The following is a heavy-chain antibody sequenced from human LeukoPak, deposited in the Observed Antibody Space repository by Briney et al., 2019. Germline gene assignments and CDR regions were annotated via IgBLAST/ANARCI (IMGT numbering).Heavy chain of an antibody. CDR3: VPKGTEGY. Sequence: PGGSLRLSCSASGFRFSAYAMHWVRQAPGKGLEYVSAISPNGDITYYADSVRGRFSISGDNTKNTLYLQMSSLRAEDTAVYYCVPKGTEGYWGQGTLVTVSS. J-gene: IGHJ4*02. CDR1: GFRFSAYA. V-gene: IGHV3-64D*06. CDR2: ISPNGDIT.